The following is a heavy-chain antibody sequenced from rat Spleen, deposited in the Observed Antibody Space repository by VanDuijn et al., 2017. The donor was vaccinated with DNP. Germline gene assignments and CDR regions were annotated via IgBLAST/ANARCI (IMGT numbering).Heavy chain of an antibody. J-gene: IGHJ2*01. CDR1: GYSITSHY. V-gene: IGHV3-1*01. D-gene: IGHD1-5*01. CDR3: ARWKIGPHYFDY. Sequence: EVQLQESGPGLVKPSQSLSLTCSVTGYSITSHYWGWIRQFPGNKMEWVGHISYSGRTTYNPSLKSRISITRDTSKNQFFLQLSSVSSEDTATYYCARWKIGPHYFDYWGQGVMVTVSS. CDR2: ISYSGRT.